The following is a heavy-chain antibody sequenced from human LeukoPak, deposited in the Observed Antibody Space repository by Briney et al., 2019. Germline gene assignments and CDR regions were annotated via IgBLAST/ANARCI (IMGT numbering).Heavy chain of an antibody. Sequence: GGSLRLSCAASGFTFSNYCMHWVRQAPGKGLVWVSRISSDGSSIYYADSVKGRFTISRDNAKSTLYLQMNSLRAEDTAVYYCVRGMNWVNNWFDPWGQGTLVTVSS. CDR2: ISSDGSSI. CDR1: GFTFSNYC. J-gene: IGHJ5*02. D-gene: IGHD7-27*01. CDR3: VRGMNWVNNWFDP. V-gene: IGHV3-74*01.